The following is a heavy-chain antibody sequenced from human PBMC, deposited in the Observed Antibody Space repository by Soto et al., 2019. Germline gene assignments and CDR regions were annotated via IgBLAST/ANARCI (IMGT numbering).Heavy chain of an antibody. J-gene: IGHJ2*01. Sequence: EEQLVESGGGLFQPGGSLRLSCTASGFAFASHWLSWVRQAPGQGLEWVAHINPDGGGTFYMDSVKGRFTISRDNARNSVYLQMNSLRVEDTAVYFCARSPYASWDLWGRGTLVAVSS. D-gene: IGHD2-2*01. CDR1: GFAFASHW. CDR2: INPDGGGT. CDR3: ARSPYASWDL. V-gene: IGHV3-7*03.